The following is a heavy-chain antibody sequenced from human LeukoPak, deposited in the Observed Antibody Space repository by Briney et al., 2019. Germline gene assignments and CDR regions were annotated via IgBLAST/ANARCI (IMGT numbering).Heavy chain of an antibody. V-gene: IGHV1-18*01. Sequence: GAAVKVSCKAPGYTFTTYGVTWVRQAPGQGLEWMGGISPYNGDTNYAQNLQGRVTLTTDTSTSTAYMELRSLRSDDTAVYYCARDGAVAAVFDYWGQGTLVTVSS. CDR3: ARDGAVAAVFDY. D-gene: IGHD6-19*01. CDR2: ISPYNGDT. CDR1: GYTFTTYG. J-gene: IGHJ4*02.